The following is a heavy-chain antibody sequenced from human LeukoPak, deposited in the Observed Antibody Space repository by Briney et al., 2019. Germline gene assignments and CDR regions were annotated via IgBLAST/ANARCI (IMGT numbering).Heavy chain of an antibody. CDR2: ISYDGSNK. Sequence: GGSLRLSCAASGFTFSSYGMHWVRQAPGKGLEWVAVISYDGSNKYYADSVKGRFTISRDHSKNTLYLQMNSLRAEDTAVYYCARDPSAVRANTYAWGQGTLVTVSS. J-gene: IGHJ5*02. D-gene: IGHD2-2*01. CDR1: GFTFSSYG. V-gene: IGHV3-30*03. CDR3: ARDPSAVRANTYA.